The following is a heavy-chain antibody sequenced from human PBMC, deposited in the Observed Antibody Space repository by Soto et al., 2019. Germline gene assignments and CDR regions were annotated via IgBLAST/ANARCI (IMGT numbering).Heavy chain of an antibody. Sequence: PGESLKISFKGSGYSFTSYLICWVRQMPVKGLEWMGIIYPGDSDTRYSPSFQGQVTISADKSISTAYLQWSSLKASDTAMYYCARHESRGSIAAQNWFDPWGQGTLVTVSS. J-gene: IGHJ5*02. CDR1: GYSFTSYL. D-gene: IGHD6-6*01. CDR2: IYPGDSDT. V-gene: IGHV5-51*01. CDR3: ARHESRGSIAAQNWFDP.